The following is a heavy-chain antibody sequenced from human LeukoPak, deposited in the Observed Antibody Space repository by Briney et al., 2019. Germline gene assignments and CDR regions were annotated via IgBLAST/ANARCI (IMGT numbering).Heavy chain of an antibody. V-gene: IGHV4-4*07. Sequence: SETLSLTCIVYGGSINNNYWSWIRQRAGKGLEWIGRFYTGGTTNYNPSLKSRVTISVDTSKNQFSLRLSSVTAADTAVYYCARDPNSALWGQGTLVTVSS. J-gene: IGHJ4*02. CDR2: FYTGGTT. CDR1: GGSINNNY. D-gene: IGHD4-23*01. CDR3: ARDPNSAL.